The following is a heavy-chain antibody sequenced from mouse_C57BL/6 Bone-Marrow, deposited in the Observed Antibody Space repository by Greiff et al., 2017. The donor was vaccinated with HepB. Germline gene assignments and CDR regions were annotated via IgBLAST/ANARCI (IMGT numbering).Heavy chain of an antibody. J-gene: IGHJ3*01. CDR3: ARGYDLAY. CDR2: ISNVAYCI. Sequence: EVKVEESGGGLVKPGGSLKLSCAASGFTFSDYGMAWVRQAPGEGPEWVALISNVAYCIYYADTVTGRFTISRENAENTLYLEMSSLRSEDTAMYYCARGYDLAYWGQGTLVTVSA. V-gene: IGHV5-15*04. CDR1: GFTFSDYG. D-gene: IGHD2-3*01.